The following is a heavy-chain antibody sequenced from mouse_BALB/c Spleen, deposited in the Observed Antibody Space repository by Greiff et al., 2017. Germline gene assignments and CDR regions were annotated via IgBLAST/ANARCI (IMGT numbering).Heavy chain of an antibody. D-gene: IGHD1-1*01. Sequence: VQLKESGPGLVKPSQSLSLTCTVTGYSITSDYAWNWIRQFPGNKLEWMGYISYSGSTSYNPSLKSRISITRDTSKNQFFLQLNSVTTEDTATYYCARGIYYYGSSRAWFAYWGQGTLVTVSA. CDR2: ISYSGST. V-gene: IGHV3-2*02. CDR1: GYSITSDYA. J-gene: IGHJ3*01. CDR3: ARGIYYYGSSRAWFAY.